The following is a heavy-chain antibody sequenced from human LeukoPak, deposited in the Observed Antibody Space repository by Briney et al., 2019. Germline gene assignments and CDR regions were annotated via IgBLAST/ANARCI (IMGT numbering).Heavy chain of an antibody. CDR1: GFTFSSYA. CDR2: ISYDGSNK. V-gene: IGHV3-30*01. D-gene: IGHD3-16*01. Sequence: GGSLRLSCAASGFTFSSYAMHWVRQAPGKGLEWVAVISYDGSNKYYADSVKGRFTISRDNSKNTLYLQMNSLRAEDTAVYYCARGEYLGAFDIWGQGTMVTVSS. CDR3: ARGEYLGAFDI. J-gene: IGHJ3*02.